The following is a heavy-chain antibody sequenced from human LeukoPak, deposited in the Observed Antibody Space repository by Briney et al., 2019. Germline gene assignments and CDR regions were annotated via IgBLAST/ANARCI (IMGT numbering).Heavy chain of an antibody. CDR2: IYHSGST. J-gene: IGHJ5*02. V-gene: IGHV4-59*12. Sequence: SETLSLTCTVSGGSISSYYWSWIRQPPGKGLERIRYIYHSGSTYYNPSLKSRVTISVDRSKNQFSLKLSSVTAADTAVYYCARVYYDSSGYRPFDPWGQGTLVTVSS. CDR3: ARVYYDSSGYRPFDP. D-gene: IGHD3-22*01. CDR1: GGSISSYY.